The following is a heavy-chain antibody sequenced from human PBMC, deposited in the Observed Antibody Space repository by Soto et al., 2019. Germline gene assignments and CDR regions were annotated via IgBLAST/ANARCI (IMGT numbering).Heavy chain of an antibody. V-gene: IGHV1-18*01. CDR3: ARVFYYDSSAEDAFDI. CDR1: GYTFTSYG. D-gene: IGHD3-22*01. Sequence: SVKVSCKASGYTFTSYGISWVRQAPGQGLEWMGWISAYNGNTNYAQKLQGRVTMTTDTSTSTAYMELRSLRSDDTAVYYCARVFYYDSSAEDAFDIWGQGTMVT. J-gene: IGHJ3*02. CDR2: ISAYNGNT.